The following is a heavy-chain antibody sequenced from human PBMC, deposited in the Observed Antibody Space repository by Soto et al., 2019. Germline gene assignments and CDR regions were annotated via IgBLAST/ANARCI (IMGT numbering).Heavy chain of an antibody. CDR2: IDPSDSYT. CDR3: ATYCSGGSCYLDYYYYGMDV. Sequence: PGESLKISCQGSGYSFTTYWISWVRQMPGKGLEWMGRIDPSDSYTNFSPSFEGHVSISVDKSISTVYLQWSSLKASDTAMYYCATYCSGGSCYLDYYYYGMDVWGQGTMVTVSS. CDR1: GYSFTTYW. V-gene: IGHV5-10-1*01. J-gene: IGHJ6*02. D-gene: IGHD2-15*01.